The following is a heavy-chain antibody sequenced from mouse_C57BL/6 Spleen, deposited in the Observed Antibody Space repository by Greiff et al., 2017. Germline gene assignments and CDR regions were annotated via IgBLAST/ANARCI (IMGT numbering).Heavy chain of an antibody. D-gene: IGHD2-1*01. CDR3: AGGNYETNWYFDV. V-gene: IGHV1-22*01. Sequence: EVKLVESGPELVKPGASVKMSCKASGYTFTDYNMHWVKQSHGKSLEWIGYINPNNGGTSYNQKFKGKATLTVNKSSSTAYMELRSLTSKDSAVYSCAGGNYETNWYFDVWGTGTTVTVSS. CDR2: INPNNGGT. J-gene: IGHJ1*03. CDR1: GYTFTDYN.